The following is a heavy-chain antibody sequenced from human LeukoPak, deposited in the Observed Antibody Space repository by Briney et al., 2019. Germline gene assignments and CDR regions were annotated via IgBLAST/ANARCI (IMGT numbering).Heavy chain of an antibody. CDR1: GLTVSTNY. Sequence: QSGGSLRLSCAASGLTVSTNYMSWVRQAPGKGLDWVSAINGSGGSTYYADSVKGRFTISRDNSKNTLFLQMNSLRVEDTAVYYCAKDFSPINSGYPPYYFDYWGQGTLVTVSS. V-gene: IGHV3-23*01. J-gene: IGHJ4*02. CDR3: AKDFSPINSGYPPYYFDY. D-gene: IGHD3-22*01. CDR2: INGSGGST.